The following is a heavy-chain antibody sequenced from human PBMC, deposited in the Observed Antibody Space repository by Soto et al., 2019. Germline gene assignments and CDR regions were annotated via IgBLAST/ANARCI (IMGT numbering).Heavy chain of an antibody. J-gene: IGHJ6*02. CDR3: ARHDCISSSCYYYYYYGMDV. V-gene: IGHV1-69*13. CDR2: IIPIFGTA. Sequence: ASVKVSCKASGGTFSSYAISWVRQAPGQGLEWMGGIIPIFGTANYAQKFQGRVTITADESTSTAYMELSSLRSEDTAVYYCARHDCISSSCYYYYYYGMDVWGQGTTVTVSS. D-gene: IGHD2-2*01. CDR1: GGTFSSYA.